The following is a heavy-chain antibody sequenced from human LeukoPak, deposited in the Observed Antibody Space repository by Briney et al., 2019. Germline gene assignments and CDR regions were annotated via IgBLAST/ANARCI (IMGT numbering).Heavy chain of an antibody. CDR3: VRGSGSYSSRSGT. J-gene: IGHJ5*02. CDR1: GFSVSNNY. D-gene: IGHD6-13*01. CDR2: IYTGGST. V-gene: IGHV3-53*01. Sequence: GGSLRLSCAASGFSVSNNYMSWVCQAPGKGLEWVSVIYTGGSTYYADSVKGRLTISRDNSKNTLYLQMNSLRVEDTAVYYCVRGSGSYSSRSGTWGQGTLVTVSS.